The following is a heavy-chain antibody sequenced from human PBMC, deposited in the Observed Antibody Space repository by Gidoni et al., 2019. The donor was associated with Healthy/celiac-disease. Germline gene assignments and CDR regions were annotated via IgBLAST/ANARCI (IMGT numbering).Heavy chain of an antibody. CDR1: GGSISSYY. Sequence: QVQLQESGPGLVKPSETLSLTCTVSGGSISSYYWSWIRQPPGKGLEWIGCIYYSGSTNYNPSLKSRVTISVDTSKNQFSLKLSSVTAADTAVYYCARVTGGSLPYFDYWGQGTLVTVSS. CDR2: IYYSGST. V-gene: IGHV4-59*01. CDR3: ARVTGGSLPYFDY. J-gene: IGHJ4*02. D-gene: IGHD1-20*01.